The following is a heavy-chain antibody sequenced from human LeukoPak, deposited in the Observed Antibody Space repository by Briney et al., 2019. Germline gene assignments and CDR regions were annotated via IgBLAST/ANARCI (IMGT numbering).Heavy chain of an antibody. CDR2: ISYDGSNK. D-gene: IGHD6-19*01. CDR3: AKDLVAVAATDYYGMDV. V-gene: IGHV3-30*18. J-gene: IGHJ6*02. CDR1: GFTFSSYG. Sequence: GGSLRLSCAASGFTFSSYGMHWVRQAPGKGLEWVAVISYDGSNKYYADSVKGRFTISRDNSKNKLYLQMNSLRAEDTAVYYCAKDLVAVAATDYYGMDVWGQGTTVTVSS.